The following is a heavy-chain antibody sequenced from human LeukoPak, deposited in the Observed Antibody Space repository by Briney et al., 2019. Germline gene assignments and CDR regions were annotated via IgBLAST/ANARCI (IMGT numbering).Heavy chain of an antibody. D-gene: IGHD1-1*01. Sequence: GGSLRLSCAASGFTFSNYWLTWVRQAPGQGLEWVANIKQDGSEKHYVDSVKGRFTISRDNAKNSLYLQMNSLRAEDTAVYYCARMGNDAMEYYYYYMDVWGKGTTVTVSS. CDR2: IKQDGSEK. CDR1: GFTFSNYW. CDR3: ARMGNDAMEYYYYYMDV. J-gene: IGHJ6*03. V-gene: IGHV3-7*03.